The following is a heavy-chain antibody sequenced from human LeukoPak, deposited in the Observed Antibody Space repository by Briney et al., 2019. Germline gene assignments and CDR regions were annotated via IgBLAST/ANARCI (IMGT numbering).Heavy chain of an antibody. V-gene: IGHV4-34*09. CDR3: ARGHLRMYYFDY. CDR2: INHSGST. D-gene: IGHD2/OR15-2a*01. J-gene: IGHJ4*02. CDR1: GGSLSGYY. Sequence: PSETLSLTCAVYGGSLSGYYWSWIRQPPGKGLEWIGEINHSGSTYYNPSLKSRVTISVDTSKNQFSLKLSSVTAADTAVYYCARGHLRMYYFDYWGQGTLVTVSS.